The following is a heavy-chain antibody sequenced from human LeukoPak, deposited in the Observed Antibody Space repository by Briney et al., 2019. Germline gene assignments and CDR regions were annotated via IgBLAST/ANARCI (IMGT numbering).Heavy chain of an antibody. V-gene: IGHV1-2*02. Sequence: ASVTVSFKASGYTFTDYYIHWVRQAPGQGLEWMGWINPNSGGTKYAQKFQGRVSMNRDMPINTAYMELNSLRFDDTAVYYRARSKYSDYLWGQGTLVTVSS. CDR2: INPNSGGT. CDR3: ARSKYSDYL. J-gene: IGHJ4*02. D-gene: IGHD5-12*01. CDR1: GYTFTDYY.